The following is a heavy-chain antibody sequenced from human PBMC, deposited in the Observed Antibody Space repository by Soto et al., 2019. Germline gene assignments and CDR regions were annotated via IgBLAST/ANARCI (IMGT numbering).Heavy chain of an antibody. J-gene: IGHJ5*02. V-gene: IGHV1-18*04. D-gene: IGHD5-18*01. CDR1: GYTFTSYG. Sequence: ASVKVSCRASGYTFTSYGISGVRQAPGQGLEWMGWISAYNGNTNYAQKIQGRVTMTTDTSTSTAYMELRSLRSDDTAVYYCARDVATALAKVWFDPLGQGTLVPV. CDR3: ARDVATALAKVWFDP. CDR2: ISAYNGNT.